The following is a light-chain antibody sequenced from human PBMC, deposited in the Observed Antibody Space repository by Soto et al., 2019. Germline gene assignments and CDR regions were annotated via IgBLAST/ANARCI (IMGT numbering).Light chain of an antibody. CDR1: SSDVGNHNL. V-gene: IGLV2-23*01. J-gene: IGLJ2*01. Sequence: QSALTQPASVSGSPGQSITISCTGTSSDVGNHNLVSWYQHHPGKAPKLMIYEGTKRPSGVSNRFSGSKSGNTASLTISGLQAEDEVEYHCCSYAGSRIVVFGGGTKLTVL. CDR2: EGT. CDR3: CSYAGSRIVV.